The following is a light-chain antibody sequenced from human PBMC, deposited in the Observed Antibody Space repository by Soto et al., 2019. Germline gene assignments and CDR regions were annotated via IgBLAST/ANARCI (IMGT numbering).Light chain of an antibody. V-gene: IGKV3-15*01. J-gene: IGKJ1*01. CDR3: QQYYNWSLGT. Sequence: EIVMTQSPATLSVSPGERATLSCRASQSVSSNLAWYQQKPGHAPRLLIYVASTWATGIPARLRSSGSGTELPVTIISLLSEAFAVFYCQQYYNWSLGTFGQGNQGEI. CDR2: VAS. CDR1: QSVSSN.